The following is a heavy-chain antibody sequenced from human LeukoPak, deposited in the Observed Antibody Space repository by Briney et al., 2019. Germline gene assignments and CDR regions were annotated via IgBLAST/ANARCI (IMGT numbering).Heavy chain of an antibody. V-gene: IGHV3-30*02. CDR2: IRYDGSNK. CDR3: AKVRQWELYFDY. CDR1: GFTFSSYG. J-gene: IGHJ4*02. D-gene: IGHD1-26*01. Sequence: GGSLRLSCAASGFTFSSYGIHWVRQAPGKGLEWVAFIRYDGSNKYYADSVKGRFTISRDNSKNTLYLQMNSLRAEDTAVYYCAKVRQWELYFDYWGQGTLVTVSS.